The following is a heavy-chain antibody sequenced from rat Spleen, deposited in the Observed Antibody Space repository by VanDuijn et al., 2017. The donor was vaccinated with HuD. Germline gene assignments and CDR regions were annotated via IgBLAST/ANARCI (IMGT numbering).Heavy chain of an antibody. Sequence: QVQLKESGPGLVQPSQTLSLTCTVSGFSLTDNSVHWLPQPPGKGLEWIAAVSSGGNTYYDSTLKSRLSISRDTSKSQVFLKIYSLQTEDTAIYFCTREGHTMDRATYWFAYWGQGTLVTVSS. J-gene: IGHJ3*01. V-gene: IGHV2S8*01. CDR3: TREGHTMDRATYWFAY. CDR2: VSSGGNT. D-gene: IGHD1-9*01. CDR1: GFSLTDNS.